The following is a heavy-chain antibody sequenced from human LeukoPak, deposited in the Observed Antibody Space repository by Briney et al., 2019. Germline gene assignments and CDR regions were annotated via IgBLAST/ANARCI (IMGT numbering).Heavy chain of an antibody. V-gene: IGHV3-30*03. CDR1: GFTFGSYG. D-gene: IGHD4-17*01. J-gene: IGHJ5*02. Sequence: PGGSLRLSCAASGFTFGSYGMHWVRQAPGKGLEWVAVISYDGSNKYYADSVKGRFTISRDNSKNTLYLQMNSLRAEDTAVYYCAMGIAGSDYGAWGQGTLVTVSS. CDR2: ISYDGSNK. CDR3: AMGIAGSDYGA.